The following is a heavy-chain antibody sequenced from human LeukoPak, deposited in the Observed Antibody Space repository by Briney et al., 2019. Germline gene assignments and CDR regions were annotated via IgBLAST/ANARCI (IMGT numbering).Heavy chain of an antibody. CDR2: VSPNGAGT. CDR1: GYIFTDYY. D-gene: IGHD5-12*01. CDR3: VQRDSGWPY. V-gene: IGHV1-2*02. Sequence: GASVKVSCKASGYIFTDYYMHWARQAPGQGPEWIGRVSPNGAGTLYAQKFQGRVTLTSDASMTTAYMDLSGLTSDDTAVYYCVQRDSGWPYWGQGTLVTVSS. J-gene: IGHJ4*02.